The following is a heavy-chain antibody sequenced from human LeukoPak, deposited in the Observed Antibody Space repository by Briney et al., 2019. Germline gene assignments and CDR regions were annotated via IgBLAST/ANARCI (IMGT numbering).Heavy chain of an antibody. D-gene: IGHD6-19*01. CDR2: ISSSSSYI. CDR1: GFTFDDYG. CDR3: ARDNITVAGLDY. J-gene: IGHJ4*02. Sequence: GGSLRLSCAASGFTFDDYGMNWVRQVPGKGLEWVSSISSSSSYIYYADSVKGRFTISRDNAKNSLYLQMNSLRAEDTAVYYCARDNITVAGLDYWGQGTLVTVSS. V-gene: IGHV3-21*01.